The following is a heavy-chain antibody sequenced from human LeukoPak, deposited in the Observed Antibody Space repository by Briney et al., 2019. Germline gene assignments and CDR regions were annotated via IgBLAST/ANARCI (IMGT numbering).Heavy chain of an antibody. CDR2: ISSSSSYI. CDR3: ARSWTAMLDY. CDR1: GFTFSSYS. J-gene: IGHJ4*02. V-gene: IGHV3-21*01. D-gene: IGHD2-2*01. Sequence: GGSLRLSCAASGFTFSSYSMNWVRQAPGKGLEWASSISSSSSYIYYADSVKGRFTISRDNAKNSLYLQMNSLRAEDTAVYYCARSWTAMLDYWGQGTLVTVSS.